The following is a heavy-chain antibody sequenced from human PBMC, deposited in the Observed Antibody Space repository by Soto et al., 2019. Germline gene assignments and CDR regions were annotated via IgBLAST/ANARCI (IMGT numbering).Heavy chain of an antibody. CDR2: IKADGSET. CDR1: GFSFSTYW. J-gene: IGHJ4*02. Sequence: EVQLVESGGGLVQPGGSLRLSCAASGFSFSTYWMSWVRQVPGAGLEWVANIKADGSETYYVDSVRGRFTISRDNVKTSLLLQLNNLRAEDTAVYYCAKGGHIDFCGQGTLVTVSS. V-gene: IGHV3-7*03. CDR3: AKGGHIDF. D-gene: IGHD3-16*01.